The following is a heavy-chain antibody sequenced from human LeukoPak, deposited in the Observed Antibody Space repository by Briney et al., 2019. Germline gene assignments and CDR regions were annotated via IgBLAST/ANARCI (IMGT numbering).Heavy chain of an antibody. D-gene: IGHD4-17*01. CDR1: GYTFTSYG. CDR2: ISAYNGNT. Sequence: PRASVKVSCKASGYTFTSYGISWVRQAPGQGLEWMRWISAYNGNTNYAQKLQGRVTMTTDTSTSTAYMELRSLRSDDTAVYYCARDPTLIPKRANWFDPWGQGTLVTVSS. J-gene: IGHJ5*02. CDR3: ARDPTLIPKRANWFDP. V-gene: IGHV1-18*01.